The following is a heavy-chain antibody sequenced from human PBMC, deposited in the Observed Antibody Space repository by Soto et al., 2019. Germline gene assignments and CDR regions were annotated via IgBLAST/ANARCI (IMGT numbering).Heavy chain of an antibody. CDR3: ARNYGGNSQFFDL. CDR1: GAAITRHY. V-gene: IGHV4-59*11. J-gene: IGHJ2*01. D-gene: IGHD4-17*01. CDR2: FFHTGTA. Sequence: SETPSLTCSVSGAAITRHYWSWIRQSPGKGLEWLGYFFHTGTALYNPSLRSRVTMSVDTSKNQFSLKLTSVIPADTAVYFCARNYGGNSQFFDLWGRGTLVTVSS.